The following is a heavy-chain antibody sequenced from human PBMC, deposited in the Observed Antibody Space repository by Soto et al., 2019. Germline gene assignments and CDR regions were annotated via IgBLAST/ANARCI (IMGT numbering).Heavy chain of an antibody. V-gene: IGHV1-3*01. J-gene: IGHJ4*02. CDR2: INAGNGNT. CDR1: GYTFTSYA. Sequence: GASVKVSCKASGYTFTSYAMHWVRQAPAQRLEWMGWINAGNGNTKYSQKFQGRVTITRDTSASTAYMELSSLRSEDTAVYYCARGGAVSVATMSSFHSRGQATLVTAPQ. CDR3: ARGGAVSVATMSSFHS. D-gene: IGHD5-12*01.